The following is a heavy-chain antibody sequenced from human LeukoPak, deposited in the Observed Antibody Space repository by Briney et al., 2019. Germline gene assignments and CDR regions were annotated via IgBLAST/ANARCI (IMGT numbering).Heavy chain of an antibody. CDR1: GFTVSSNF. J-gene: IGHJ4*02. V-gene: IGHV3-53*01. CDR2: LYSGGYT. Sequence: GGSLRLSCAASGFTVSSNFMSWVRQAPGKGLEWVSVLYSGGYTVYADPVKGRFTISRDNSENTLYLQMNSLRADDTAVYYCVRASSTTAAGLFDYWGQGTLLTVSS. D-gene: IGHD6-13*01. CDR3: VRASSTTAAGLFDY.